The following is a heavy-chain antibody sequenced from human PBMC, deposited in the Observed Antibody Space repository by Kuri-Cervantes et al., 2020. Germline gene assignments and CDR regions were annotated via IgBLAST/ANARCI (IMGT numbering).Heavy chain of an antibody. CDR3: AKGNIAVAGYYMDV. CDR1: GFTFGTYA. CDR2: TSASGGST. Sequence: GESLKISCAGSGFTFGTYAMSWVRQAPGKGLEWVSTTSASGGSTYDADSVKGRFTISRDNSKNTLYLQMDSLRAEDTAIYYCAKGNIAVAGYYMDVWGKGTTVTVSS. J-gene: IGHJ6*03. V-gene: IGHV3-23*01. D-gene: IGHD6-19*01.